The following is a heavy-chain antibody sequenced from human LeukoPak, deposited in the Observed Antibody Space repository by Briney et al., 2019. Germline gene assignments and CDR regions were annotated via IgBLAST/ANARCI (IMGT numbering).Heavy chain of an antibody. CDR2: ISAYNGNT. V-gene: IGHV1-18*01. J-gene: IGHJ5*02. D-gene: IGHD2-2*01. CDR1: GYTFTSYG. CDR3: ARVYVVVPAAMGGWFDP. Sequence: GASVKVSCKASGYTFTSYGISWVRQAPGQGLEWMGWISAYNGNTNYAQRLQGRVTMTTDTSTSTAYMELRSLRSDDTAVYYCARVYVVVPAAMGGWFDPWGQGTLVTVSS.